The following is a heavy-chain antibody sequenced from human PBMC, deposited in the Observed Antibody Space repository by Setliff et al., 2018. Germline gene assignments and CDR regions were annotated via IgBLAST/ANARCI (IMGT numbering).Heavy chain of an antibody. D-gene: IGHD2-21*01. CDR3: AREFVVISFVKNIHHHYGMDV. Sequence: PSETLSLTCAVSGDSINSGHYWGWIRQPPGKGLEWIETIYHRGRKYYNPSLQSRVSVSLDTSKNHFSLRLTSVSAADTAVYYCAREFVVISFVKNIHHHYGMDVWGQGTTVTVSS. J-gene: IGHJ6*02. CDR1: GDSINSGHY. CDR2: IYHRGRK. V-gene: IGHV4-38-2*02.